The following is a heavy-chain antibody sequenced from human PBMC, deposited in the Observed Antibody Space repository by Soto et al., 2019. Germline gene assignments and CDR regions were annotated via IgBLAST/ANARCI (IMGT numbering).Heavy chain of an antibody. CDR1: GFTFSTYA. CDR3: AVRKTGSFFDY. Sequence: QPGGSLRLSCAASGFTFSTYAMSWVRQAPGKGLEWVSAISGSGGNTYYTDSVKGRFTTSRDNSKNTLYLQMNSLRVEDTAVYFCAVRKTGSFFDYWGQGTLVTVSS. D-gene: IGHD1-26*01. V-gene: IGHV3-23*01. CDR2: ISGSGGNT. J-gene: IGHJ4*02.